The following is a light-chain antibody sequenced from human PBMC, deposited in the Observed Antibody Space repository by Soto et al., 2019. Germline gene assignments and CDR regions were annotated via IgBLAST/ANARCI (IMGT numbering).Light chain of an antibody. V-gene: IGKV3-20*01. J-gene: IGKJ2*01. CDR3: QQYSDAPHT. Sequence: IVLTHSPGTLSXSSGEIAXLXCXXSRSLSDNHLAWYQQRPGQAPRLLIYGSSSRAAGIPDRFRGSGTGTDFTLTIRRLEPDDFGVYYCQQYSDAPHTFGLGTKVDIK. CDR1: RSLSDNH. CDR2: GSS.